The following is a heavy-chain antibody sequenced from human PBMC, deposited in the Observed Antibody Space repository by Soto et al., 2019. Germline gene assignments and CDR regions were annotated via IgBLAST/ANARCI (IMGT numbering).Heavy chain of an antibody. V-gene: IGHV1-69*02. CDR1: GGTFSSYT. D-gene: IGHD3-22*01. CDR3: ARLPLVVIPADAFDI. Sequence: GASVKVSCKASGGTFSSYTISWVRQAPGQGLEWMGRIIPILGIANYAQKFQGRVTITADKSTSTAYMELSSLRSEDTAVYYCARLPLVVIPADAFDISCQAIFGTGS. J-gene: IGHJ3*02. CDR2: IIPILGIA.